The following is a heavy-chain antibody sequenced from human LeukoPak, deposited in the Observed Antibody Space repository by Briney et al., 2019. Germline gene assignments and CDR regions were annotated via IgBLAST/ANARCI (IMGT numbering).Heavy chain of an antibody. Sequence: PGGSLRLSCAASGFTFSSYAMHWVRQAPGKGLEWVANINQDGSERNYVDSVKGRFTISRDNAKSSVFLQMNSLGADDTAVYYCATHSDWRFDYWGQGTLVSVSS. CDR1: GFTFSSYA. V-gene: IGHV3-7*01. CDR2: INQDGSER. J-gene: IGHJ4*02. CDR3: ATHSDWRFDY. D-gene: IGHD6-19*01.